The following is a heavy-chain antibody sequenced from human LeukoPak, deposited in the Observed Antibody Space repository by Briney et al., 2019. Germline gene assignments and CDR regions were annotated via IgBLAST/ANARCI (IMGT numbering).Heavy chain of an antibody. CDR1: GYTFTGYY. Sequence: GESLKISCKASGYTFTGYYMHWARQAPGQGLEWMGWINPNSGGTNYAQKFQGRVTMTRDTSISTAYMELSRLRSDDTAVYYCARDRIGESYSSSWYVLFDYWGQGTLVTVSS. V-gene: IGHV1-2*02. J-gene: IGHJ4*02. CDR2: INPNSGGT. CDR3: ARDRIGESYSSSWYVLFDY. D-gene: IGHD6-13*01.